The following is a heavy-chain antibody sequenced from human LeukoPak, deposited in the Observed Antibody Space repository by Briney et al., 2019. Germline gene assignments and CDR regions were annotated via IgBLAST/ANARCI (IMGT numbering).Heavy chain of an antibody. J-gene: IGHJ4*02. CDR1: GYTFANYD. V-gene: IGHV1-18*01. CDR2: ISTYNGDT. CDR3: ARDHSHDY. Sequence: ASVKVSCKASGYTFANYDINWVRQAPGQGLVWMGWISTYNGDTNYAQKLQGRVTMTTNTSTSTAYMELRSLRSDDTAVYYCARDHSHDYWGQGTLVTVSS.